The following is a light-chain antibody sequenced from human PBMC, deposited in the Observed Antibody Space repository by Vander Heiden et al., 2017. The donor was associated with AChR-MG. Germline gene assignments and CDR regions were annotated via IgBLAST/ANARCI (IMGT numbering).Light chain of an antibody. Sequence: QSVLTQPPSVSGAPGQRVTISCTGSSSNIGAGHDVHWYQQLPGTAPKLLIYGNSNRPSGVPDRFSGSKSGTSASLAITGLQAEDEADYYCQSYGSSLSGSNVVFGGGTKLTVL. CDR3: QSYGSSLSGSNVV. CDR2: GNS. CDR1: SSNIGAGHD. J-gene: IGLJ2*01. V-gene: IGLV1-40*01.